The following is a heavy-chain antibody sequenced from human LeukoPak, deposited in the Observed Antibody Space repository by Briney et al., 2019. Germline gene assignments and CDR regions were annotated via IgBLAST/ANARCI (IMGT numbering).Heavy chain of an antibody. CDR3: AKDADCSSTSCPITYFQH. D-gene: IGHD2-2*01. Sequence: GGSLRLSCAASGFTVSSNYMSWVRQAPGKGLEWVSAISGSGGSTYYADSVKGRFTISRDNSKNTLYLQMNSLRAEDTAVYYCAKDADCSSTSCPITYFQHWGQGTLVTVSS. J-gene: IGHJ1*01. CDR1: GFTVSSNY. CDR2: ISGSGGST. V-gene: IGHV3-23*01.